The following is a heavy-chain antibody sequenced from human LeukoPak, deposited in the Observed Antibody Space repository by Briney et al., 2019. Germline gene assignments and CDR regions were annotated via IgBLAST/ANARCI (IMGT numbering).Heavy chain of an antibody. D-gene: IGHD2-15*01. CDR3: AKASRATCSGAFCYHFDS. CDR1: GFTFSSYA. V-gene: IGHV3-23*01. CDR2: FSGGVTTT. J-gene: IGHJ4*02. Sequence: PGGSLRLSCAASGFTFSSYAMSSVRQAQGKGLERLSTFSGGVTTTWHADSVKGRFTISRDNSKNTVYLQMNSLRAEDTAVYYCAKASRATCSGAFCYHFDSWGPGTLVTVSS.